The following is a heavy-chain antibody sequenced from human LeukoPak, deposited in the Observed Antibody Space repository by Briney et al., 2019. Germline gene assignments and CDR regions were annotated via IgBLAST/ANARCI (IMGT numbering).Heavy chain of an antibody. CDR2: INHSGST. Sequence: PSETLSLTCAVYGGSFSGYYWSWIRQPPGKGLEWIGEINHSGSTNYNPSLKSRVTIPVDTSKNQFSLKLSSVTAADTAVYYCARGVVGATFDYWGQGTLVTVSS. V-gene: IGHV4-34*01. CDR3: ARGVVGATFDY. J-gene: IGHJ4*02. CDR1: GGSFSGYY. D-gene: IGHD1-26*01.